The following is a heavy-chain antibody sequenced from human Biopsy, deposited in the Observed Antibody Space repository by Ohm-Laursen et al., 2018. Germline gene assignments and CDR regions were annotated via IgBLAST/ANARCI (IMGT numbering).Heavy chain of an antibody. D-gene: IGHD3-3*01. CDR2: ISTYNDDT. V-gene: IGHV1-18*04. CDR1: GYTFTAYG. CDR3: ARDPGYDFWSGSDPFDI. Sequence: SSVKVSCNTSGYTFTAYGISWVRQAPGQGLEWMGWISTYNDDTNIAQKFQGRVSMTTDTSTRTAYMELRSLRSGDTAIYFCARDPGYDFWSGSDPFDIWGQGTLVTVS. J-gene: IGHJ3*02.